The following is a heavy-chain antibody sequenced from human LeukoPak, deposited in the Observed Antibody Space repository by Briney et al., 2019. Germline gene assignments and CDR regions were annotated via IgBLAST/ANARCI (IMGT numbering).Heavy chain of an antibody. CDR1: GYTFTSYY. D-gene: IGHD3-10*01. V-gene: IGHV1-46*01. J-gene: IGHJ5*02. CDR2: INPSGGST. Sequence: ASVKVSCKASGYTFTSYYMHWVRQAPGQGLEWMGIINPSGGSTSYAQKFQGRVTITADESTSTAYMELSSLRSEDTAVYYCARGPTYSSGSYYAWFDPWGQGTLVTVSS. CDR3: ARGPTYSSGSYYAWFDP.